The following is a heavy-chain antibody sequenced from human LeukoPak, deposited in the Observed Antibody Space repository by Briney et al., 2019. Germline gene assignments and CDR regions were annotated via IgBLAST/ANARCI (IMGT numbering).Heavy chain of an antibody. V-gene: IGHV3-64*01. CDR3: AKIASSSSQPY. CDR1: AFTFSNYA. CDR2: ISSNGVST. J-gene: IGHJ4*02. D-gene: IGHD6-13*01. Sequence: GGSLRLSCAASAFTFSNYAMHWVRQAPGKGLESVSAISSNGVSTYYANSVKGRFTISRDNAKNSLYLQMNSLRAEDTAVYYCAKIASSSSQPYWGQGTLVSVSS.